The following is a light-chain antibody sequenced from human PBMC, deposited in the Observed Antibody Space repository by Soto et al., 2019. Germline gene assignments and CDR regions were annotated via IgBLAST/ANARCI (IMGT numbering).Light chain of an antibody. J-gene: IGKJ4*01. CDR2: AAS. CDR1: QTITSNY. CDR3: QQYGTSPHLT. Sequence: EIVLTQSPGTLSLSPGERATLSCRASQTITSNYLAWYQQRLGQTPRLLIYAASTRATGLPDRFSGSGSGTDFTLTISSLEPEDFAVYYCQQYGTSPHLTFGGGTKVEIK. V-gene: IGKV3-20*01.